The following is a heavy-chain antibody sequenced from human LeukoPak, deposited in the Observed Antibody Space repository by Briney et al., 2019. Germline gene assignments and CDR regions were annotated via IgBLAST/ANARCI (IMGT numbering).Heavy chain of an antibody. D-gene: IGHD4-17*01. CDR2: ISYDGTSE. CDR3: AKDPSVYHGDYIIR. J-gene: IGHJ4*02. CDR1: GFTFTAYG. Sequence: GGSLRLSCAASGFTFTAYGMHWVRQTPNKGLEWVAFISYDGTSENYADSVKGRFTISRDNSKNTLYLQMNSLRAEDTAVYYCAKDPSVYHGDYIIRWGQGTLVTVSS. V-gene: IGHV3-30*18.